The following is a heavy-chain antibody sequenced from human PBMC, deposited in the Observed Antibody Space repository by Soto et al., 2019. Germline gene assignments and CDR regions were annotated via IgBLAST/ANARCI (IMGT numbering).Heavy chain of an antibody. CDR3: AKDMGRWWELLHYFDY. Sequence: GGSLRLSCAASGFTFDDYAMHWVRQAPGKGLEWVSGISWNSGSIGYADSVKGRFTISRDNAKNSLYLQMNSLRAEDTALYYCAKDMGRWWELLHYFDYWGQGT. J-gene: IGHJ4*02. CDR2: ISWNSGSI. CDR1: GFTFDDYA. V-gene: IGHV3-9*01. D-gene: IGHD1-26*01.